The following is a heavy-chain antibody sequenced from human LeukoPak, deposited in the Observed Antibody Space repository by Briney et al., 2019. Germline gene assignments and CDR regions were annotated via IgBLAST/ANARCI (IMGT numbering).Heavy chain of an antibody. J-gene: IGHJ5*02. CDR1: GGTFSSYA. CDR2: IIPIFGTA. V-gene: IGHV1-69*06. Sequence: ASVKVSCKASGGTFSSYAISWVRQAPGQGLEWMGGIIPIFGTANYAQKFQGRVTITADKSTSTAYMELSSLRSEDTAVYYCARRNWNYAPGWFDPWGQGTLVTVSS. D-gene: IGHD1-7*01. CDR3: ARRNWNYAPGWFDP.